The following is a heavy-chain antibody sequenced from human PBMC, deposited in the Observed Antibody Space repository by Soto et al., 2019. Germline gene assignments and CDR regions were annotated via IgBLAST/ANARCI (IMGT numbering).Heavy chain of an antibody. V-gene: IGHV1-2*04. CDR2: INPNSGGT. J-gene: IGHJ6*02. Sequence: ASVKVSCKASGYTFTGYYMHWLRQAPGQGLEWMGWINPNSGGTNYAQKFQGWVTMTRDTSISTAYMELSRLRSDDTAVYYCARAKPLRFLEWLSDAYYGMDVWGQGTTVTVSS. CDR1: GYTFTGYY. CDR3: ARAKPLRFLEWLSDAYYGMDV. D-gene: IGHD3-3*01.